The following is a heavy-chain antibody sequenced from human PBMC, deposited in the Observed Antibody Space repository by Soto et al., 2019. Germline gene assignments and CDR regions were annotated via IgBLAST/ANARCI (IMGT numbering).Heavy chain of an antibody. CDR1: GYSFTSYW. CDR3: ERVNAPYYDFWSGHKYFQH. Sequence: GESLKISCKGSGYSFTSYWIGWVRQMPGKGLEWMGIIYPGDSDTRYSPSFQGQVTISADKSISTAYLQWSSLKASDTAMYYCERVNAPYYDFWSGHKYFQHWGQGTLVTVSS. J-gene: IGHJ1*01. D-gene: IGHD3-3*01. V-gene: IGHV5-51*01. CDR2: IYPGDSDT.